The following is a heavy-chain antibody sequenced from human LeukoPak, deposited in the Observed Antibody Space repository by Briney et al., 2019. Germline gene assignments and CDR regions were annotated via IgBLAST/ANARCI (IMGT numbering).Heavy chain of an antibody. J-gene: IGHJ5*02. CDR2: IYYSGST. Sequence: ASETLSLTCTVSGGSISSSSYYWGWIRQPPGKGLEWIGSIYYSGSTYYNPSLKSRVTISVDTSKNQFSLKLSSVTAADTAVYYCARVLPAALAHAPVQGWFDPWGQGTLVTVSS. V-gene: IGHV4-39*07. CDR3: ARVLPAALAHAPVQGWFDP. CDR1: GGSISSSSYY. D-gene: IGHD2-2*01.